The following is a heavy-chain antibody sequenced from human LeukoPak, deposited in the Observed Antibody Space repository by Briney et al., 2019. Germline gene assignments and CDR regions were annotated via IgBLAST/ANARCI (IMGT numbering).Heavy chain of an antibody. J-gene: IGHJ4*02. D-gene: IGHD6-6*01. V-gene: IGHV3-21*01. CDR2: ISSSSSYI. Sequence: GGSLRLSCAASGFAFSSYSMNWVRQAPGKGLEWVSSISSSSSYIYYADSVKGRFTISRDNAKNSLYLQMNSLRAEDTAVYYCARDQAARPLKGLEDWGQGTLVTVSS. CDR1: GFAFSSYS. CDR3: ARDQAARPLKGLED.